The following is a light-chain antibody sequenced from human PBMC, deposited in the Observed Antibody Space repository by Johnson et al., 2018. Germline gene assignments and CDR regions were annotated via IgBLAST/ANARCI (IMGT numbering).Light chain of an antibody. J-gene: IGLJ1*01. CDR2: ENN. V-gene: IGLV1-51*02. CDR3: GTWDSSLSAGNV. Sequence: VLTQPPSVSAAPGQKVTISCSGSSSNIGNNYVSWYQQLPGTAPKLLIYENNKRPSGIPDRFSGSKSGTSATLGITGLQTGDEADYYCGTWDSSLSAGNVFGTGTKGTVL. CDR1: SSNIGNNY.